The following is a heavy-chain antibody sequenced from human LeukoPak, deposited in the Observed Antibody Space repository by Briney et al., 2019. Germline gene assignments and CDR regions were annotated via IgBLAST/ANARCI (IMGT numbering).Heavy chain of an antibody. D-gene: IGHD6-19*01. Sequence: GGSLRLPCTASGFTFGDYAMSWVRQAPGKGLEWVGFIRSKAYGGTTEYAASVKGRFTISRDDSKSIAYLQMNSLKTEDTAVYYCTRVGSSGYSRAYYYYYMDVWGKGTTVTISS. J-gene: IGHJ6*03. CDR1: GFTFGDYA. CDR2: IRSKAYGGTT. CDR3: TRVGSSGYSRAYYYYYMDV. V-gene: IGHV3-49*04.